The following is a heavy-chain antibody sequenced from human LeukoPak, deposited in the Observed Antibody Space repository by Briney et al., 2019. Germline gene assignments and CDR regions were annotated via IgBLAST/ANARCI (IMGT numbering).Heavy chain of an antibody. CDR2: INPTGGST. Sequence: ASVKVSCKASGYTFISYQMHWVRQAPGQGLEWMGIINPTGGSTSHAQRFQGRVTMTRDTSTSTVYMELSSLRSEDTAVYCRARKGSSSCFDYWGQGTLVTVSS. V-gene: IGHV1-46*01. D-gene: IGHD6-6*01. CDR1: GYTFISYQ. CDR3: ARKGSSSCFDY. J-gene: IGHJ4*02.